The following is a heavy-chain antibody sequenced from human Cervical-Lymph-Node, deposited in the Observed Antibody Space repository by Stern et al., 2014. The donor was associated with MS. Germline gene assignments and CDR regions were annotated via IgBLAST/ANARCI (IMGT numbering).Heavy chain of an antibody. D-gene: IGHD4-23*01. CDR3: ARGRGGNYRYYFDY. V-gene: IGHV3-21*01. Sequence: EVQLVESGGGLVKPGGSLRLSCAASGFTFRSYSMNWVRQAPGKGLEWVASISSGGSYIYYADSLKGRFTISRDNAKNSLYLQMNSLRAEDTAVYYCARGRGGNYRYYFDYWGQGTLVTVSS. CDR2: ISSGGSYI. J-gene: IGHJ4*02. CDR1: GFTFRSYS.